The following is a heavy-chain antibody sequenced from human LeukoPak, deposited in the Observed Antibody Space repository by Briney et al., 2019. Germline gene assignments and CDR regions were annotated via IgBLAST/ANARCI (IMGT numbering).Heavy chain of an antibody. CDR3: ARQGVVPNKAGWYFDL. V-gene: IGHV4-39*01. CDR1: GGSMSSTDHF. D-gene: IGHD3-10*01. CDR2: FYYTGTI. Sequence: SETLSLTCIVSGGSMSSTDHFWGWIRQPPGKGLEWIGSFYYTGTIFYSPSLESRGTTSIDTSKNQFSLKIRSVTAADTAVYYCARQGVVPNKAGWYFDLWGRGALVTVTS. J-gene: IGHJ2*01.